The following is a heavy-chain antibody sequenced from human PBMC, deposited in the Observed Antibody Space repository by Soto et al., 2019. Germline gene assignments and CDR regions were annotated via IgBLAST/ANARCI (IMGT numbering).Heavy chain of an antibody. V-gene: IGHV3-7*01. D-gene: IGHD3-22*01. Sequence: GXSLRLSCAASGFTFSNSWMNWVRQAPGKGLEWVANIKEDGTAKYYLDSVKGRFTVSRDNVKNSLYLQMNSLRAEDTAMYYCTTDRGYLTFDYWGPGTLVTVSS. CDR1: GFTFSNSW. CDR2: IKEDGTAK. CDR3: TTDRGYLTFDY. J-gene: IGHJ4*02.